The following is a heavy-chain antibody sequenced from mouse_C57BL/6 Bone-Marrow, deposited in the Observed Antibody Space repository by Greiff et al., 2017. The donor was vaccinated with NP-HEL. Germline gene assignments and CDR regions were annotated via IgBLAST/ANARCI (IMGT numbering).Heavy chain of an antibody. CDR3: VSQGYYGSFWYFDV. D-gene: IGHD1-1*01. Sequence: EVKLVESGGGLVQPKGSLKLSCAASGFSFNTYAMNWVRQAPGKGLEWVARIRSKSNNYATYYADSVKDRFTISRDDSESMLYLQMNNLKTEDTAMYYCVSQGYYGSFWYFDVWGTGTTVTVSS. CDR2: IRSKSNNYAT. V-gene: IGHV10-1*01. J-gene: IGHJ1*03. CDR1: GFSFNTYA.